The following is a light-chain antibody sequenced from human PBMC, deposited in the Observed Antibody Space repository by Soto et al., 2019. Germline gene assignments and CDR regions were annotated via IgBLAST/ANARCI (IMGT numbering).Light chain of an antibody. CDR2: EVS. J-gene: IGLJ1*01. V-gene: IGLV2-14*01. CDR1: SSDVGGYKY. Sequence: QSALTQPASVSGSPGQSITISCTGTSSDVGGYKYVSWYQQHPGKGPKLMIYEVSNRPSGVSDRFSGSKSGNTASLTISGLQAEDESDYYCISYTSSNTYVFGTGTRSPS. CDR3: ISYTSSNTYV.